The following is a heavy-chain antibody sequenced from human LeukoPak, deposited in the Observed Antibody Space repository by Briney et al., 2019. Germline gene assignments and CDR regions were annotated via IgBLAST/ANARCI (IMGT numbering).Heavy chain of an antibody. V-gene: IGHV3-30-3*01. CDR2: ISYDGSNK. Sequence: PGGSLRLSCAASGFTFSSYAMHWVRQAPGKGLEWVAVISYDGSNKYYADSVKGRFTISRDSSKNTLYLQMNSLRAEDTAVYYCARDRALQWLAPEGYGMDVWGQGTTVTVSS. CDR3: ARDRALQWLAPEGYGMDV. CDR1: GFTFSSYA. J-gene: IGHJ6*02. D-gene: IGHD6-19*01.